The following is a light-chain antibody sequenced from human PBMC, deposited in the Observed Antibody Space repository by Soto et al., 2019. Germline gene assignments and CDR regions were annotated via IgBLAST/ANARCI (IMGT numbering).Light chain of an antibody. Sequence: EIVLTQSPGTLSLSPGERATLSCRASQSVSSNYIAWYQQKPGQAPTLLIYGASSRATGIPDRLSSSGSGTDFTLTISRLEPEDFAVYYCQQYGTSPTFGQGTKVEIK. CDR1: QSVSSNY. CDR2: GAS. J-gene: IGKJ1*01. V-gene: IGKV3-20*01. CDR3: QQYGTSPT.